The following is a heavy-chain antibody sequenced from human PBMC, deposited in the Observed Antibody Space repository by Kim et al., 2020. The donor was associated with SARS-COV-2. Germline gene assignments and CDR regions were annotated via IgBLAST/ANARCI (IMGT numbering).Heavy chain of an antibody. Sequence: ASVKVSCKASGYTFTSYAMNWVRQAPGQGLEWMGWINTNTGNPTYAQGFTGRFVFSLDTSVSTAYLQISSLKAEDTAVYYCARGTPYYDFWSGYYSYYYYGMDVWGQGTTVTVSS. CDR2: INTNTGNP. D-gene: IGHD3-3*01. V-gene: IGHV7-4-1*02. CDR1: GYTFTSYA. J-gene: IGHJ6*02. CDR3: ARGTPYYDFWSGYYSYYYYGMDV.